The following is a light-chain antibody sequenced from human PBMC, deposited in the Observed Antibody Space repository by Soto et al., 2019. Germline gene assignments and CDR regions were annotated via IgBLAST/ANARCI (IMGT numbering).Light chain of an antibody. V-gene: IGKV1-39*01. CDR3: QQTYTTPRT. CDR2: ATS. J-gene: IGKJ1*01. CDR1: QTVSTF. Sequence: DTQMTQSPSSLSASVGDRISITCRASQTVSTFLNWYQQKPGKAPTLLISATSTLQSGVPSRFSGSGSGTDFTLTITSLQPEDFATYYRQQTYTTPRTFGQGTKVDIK.